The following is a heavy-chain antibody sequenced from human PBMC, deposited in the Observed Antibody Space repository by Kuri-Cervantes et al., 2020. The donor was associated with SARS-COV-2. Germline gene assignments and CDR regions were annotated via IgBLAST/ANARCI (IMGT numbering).Heavy chain of an antibody. V-gene: IGHV2-5*02. J-gene: IGHJ4*02. Sequence: SGPTLVKPTQTLTLTCTFSGFSLSTSGVGVGWIRQPPGKALEWLALIYWDDDKRYSPSLKSRLTITKDTSKNQVVLTVTTMGPVDTATYYCAHSVTTVSREFSFDYWGQGTLVTVSS. CDR2: IYWDDDK. CDR1: GFSLSTSGVG. CDR3: AHSVTTVSREFSFDY. D-gene: IGHD4-11*01.